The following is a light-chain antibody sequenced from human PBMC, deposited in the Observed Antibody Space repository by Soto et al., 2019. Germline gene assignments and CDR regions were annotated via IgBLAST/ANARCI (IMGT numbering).Light chain of an antibody. V-gene: IGKV3-11*01. CDR2: DAS. Sequence: EILLTHSAATLSLSPGYRSTLYCMASQSVGSSLAWCHQKLGQAPRLLIYDASYSVTGIPARFSGSGSGTEFTLIISSLQPDDFASYYCQQGNTCSWTFGQGTKVDI. CDR1: QSVGSS. CDR3: QQGNTCSWT. J-gene: IGKJ1*01.